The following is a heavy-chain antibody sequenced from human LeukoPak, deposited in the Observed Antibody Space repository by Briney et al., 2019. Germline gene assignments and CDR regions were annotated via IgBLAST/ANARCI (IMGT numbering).Heavy chain of an antibody. J-gene: IGHJ3*02. D-gene: IGHD4-17*01. CDR2: FDPEDGET. Sequence: ASVKVSCKVSGHTLTELSMHWVRQAPGKGLEWMGGFDPEDGETIYAQKFQGRVTMTEDTSTDTAYMELSSLRSEDTAVYYCATLGNYGDYGAGAFDIWGQGTMVTVSS. V-gene: IGHV1-24*01. CDR3: ATLGNYGDYGAGAFDI. CDR1: GHTLTELS.